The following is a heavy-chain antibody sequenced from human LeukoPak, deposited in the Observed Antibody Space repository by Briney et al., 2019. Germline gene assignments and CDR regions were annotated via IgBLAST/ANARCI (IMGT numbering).Heavy chain of an antibody. CDR2: IFPSGLT. CDR3: ARAGDGHYYYYMDV. Sequence: SETLSLTCSVPNGSFTNYYWGWIRQPPGKRLEWIGYIFPSGLTNYNPSLNSRVTISLDTAKSQFSLTLKSVTAADTAVYYCARAGDGHYYYYMDVWGTGTPVTVSS. J-gene: IGHJ6*03. D-gene: IGHD1-26*01. V-gene: IGHV4-4*08. CDR1: NGSFTNYY.